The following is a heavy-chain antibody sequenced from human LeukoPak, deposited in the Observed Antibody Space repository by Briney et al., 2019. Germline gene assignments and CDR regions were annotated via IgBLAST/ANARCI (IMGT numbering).Heavy chain of an antibody. V-gene: IGHV1-18*04. Sequence: ASVKVSCKASGYTFTSYGISWVRQAPGQGLEWMGWISAYNGNTNYAQKLQGRVTMTTDTSTSTAYMELRSLRPDDTAVYYCARDRAPPYYYYGMDVWGKGTTVTVSS. CDR1: GYTFTSYG. CDR2: ISAYNGNT. J-gene: IGHJ6*04. CDR3: ARDRAPPYYYYGMDV.